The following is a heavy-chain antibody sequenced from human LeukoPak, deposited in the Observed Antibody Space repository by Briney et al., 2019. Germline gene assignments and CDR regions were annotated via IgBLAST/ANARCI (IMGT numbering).Heavy chain of an antibody. D-gene: IGHD5-12*01. CDR3: AKDRWLPGPFIED. V-gene: IGHV4-34*01. CDR1: GGSFSGYY. Sequence: SETLSLTCAVCGGSFSGYYWSWIRQPPGKGLEWIGEINHSGSTNYNPSLKSRVTISVDTSKNQFSLKLSSVTAADTAVYYCAKDRWLPGPFIEDWGQGTLVTVPS. J-gene: IGHJ4*02. CDR2: INHSGST.